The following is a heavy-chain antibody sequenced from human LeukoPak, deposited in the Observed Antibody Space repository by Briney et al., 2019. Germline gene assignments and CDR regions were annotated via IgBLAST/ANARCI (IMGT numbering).Heavy chain of an antibody. J-gene: IGHJ6*03. V-gene: IGHV3-23*01. Sequence: GGSLRLSCAASGFTFSSYAMSWVRQAPGKGLEWVSAISGSGGSTYYADSVKGRFTISRDNSKDTLYLQMNSLRAEDTAVYYCAKDGHVLRFLEWFPYYMDVWGKGTTVTVSS. CDR3: AKDGHVLRFLEWFPYYMDV. D-gene: IGHD3-3*01. CDR2: ISGSGGST. CDR1: GFTFSSYA.